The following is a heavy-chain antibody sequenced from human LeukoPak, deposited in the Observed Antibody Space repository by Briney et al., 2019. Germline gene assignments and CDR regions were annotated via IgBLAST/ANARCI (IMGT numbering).Heavy chain of an antibody. CDR2: IHAGTGNT. CDR3: ARDITTGTTRFDP. Sequence: WASVKVSCKASGGTFSSYAISWVRQAPGQGLEWMGWIHAGTGNTKYSQEFQGRVTITRDTSASTVYMELSRLRPEDTAVYYCARDITTGTTRFDPWGQGTLVTVSS. V-gene: IGHV1-3*01. CDR1: GGTFSSYA. J-gene: IGHJ5*02. D-gene: IGHD1-1*01.